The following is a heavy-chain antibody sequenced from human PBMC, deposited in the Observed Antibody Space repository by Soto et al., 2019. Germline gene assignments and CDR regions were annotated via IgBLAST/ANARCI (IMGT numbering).Heavy chain of an antibody. J-gene: IGHJ5*02. CDR3: ARHVRYDYIWGSYRGNNWFDP. Sequence: TSETLSLTWTVSGGSISSYYWSWIRQHPGKGLECIRYIYYSGSTNYNPSLKSRVTISVDTSKNQFSLKLSSVTAADTAVYYCARHVRYDYIWGSYRGNNWFDPWGQGTLVTVSS. V-gene: IGHV4-59*08. CDR1: GGSISSYY. D-gene: IGHD3-16*02. CDR2: IYYSGST.